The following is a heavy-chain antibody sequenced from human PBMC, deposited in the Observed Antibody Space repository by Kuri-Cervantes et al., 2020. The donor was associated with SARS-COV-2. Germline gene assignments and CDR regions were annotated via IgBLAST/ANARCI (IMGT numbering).Heavy chain of an antibody. J-gene: IGHJ6*02. CDR3: ASDTSSWSSDYYDMDV. CDR2: IYGGGGT. V-gene: IGHV3-53*01. CDR1: GFIVISNS. Sequence: GGSLRLSCAASGFIVISNSMSWVRQAPGKGLEWVSVIYGGGGTHYADSVKGRFTISRDDSKNTLYLQMNSLRDEDTAVYYCASDTSSWSSDYYDMDVWGQGTTVTVSS. D-gene: IGHD2-2*01.